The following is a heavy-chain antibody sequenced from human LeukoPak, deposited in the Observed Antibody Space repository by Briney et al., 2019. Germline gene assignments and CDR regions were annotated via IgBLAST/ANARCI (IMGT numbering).Heavy chain of an antibody. CDR2: IYYKGYT. CDR3: ASTPLSDLDI. Sequence: TSETLSLTCTVSGGSISSSSYYWGWIRQPPGKGLEWIGYIYYKGYTNYSPSLKSRVTISMDTSKSQFSLKLRSVTAADTAVYYCASTPLSDLDIWGQGTMVIVSS. J-gene: IGHJ3*02. V-gene: IGHV4-61*05. CDR1: GGSISSSSYY.